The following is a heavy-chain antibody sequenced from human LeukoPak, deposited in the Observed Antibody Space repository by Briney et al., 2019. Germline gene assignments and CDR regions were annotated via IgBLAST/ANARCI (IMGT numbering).Heavy chain of an antibody. CDR1: GGSFSGYY. V-gene: IGHV4-34*01. D-gene: IGHD6-6*01. J-gene: IGHJ3*02. Sequence: AETLTLTCAVYGGSFSGYYWSWIRQPPGKGLEWIGEINHSGSTNYNPSRNSRVTISVDTSTNQFSLKLSSVTAADTAVYYCARGRGIAARRHAFDIWGQGTMVTVSS. CDR3: ARGRGIAARRHAFDI. CDR2: INHSGST.